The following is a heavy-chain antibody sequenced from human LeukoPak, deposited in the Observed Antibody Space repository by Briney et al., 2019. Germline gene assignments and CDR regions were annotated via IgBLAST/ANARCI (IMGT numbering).Heavy chain of an antibody. J-gene: IGHJ4*02. V-gene: IGHV3-66*01. CDR3: ARTSTTLDY. D-gene: IGHD1-26*01. CDR1: GFTVSSNY. CDR2: IYSGNKI. Sequence: GGSLRLSCAASGFTVSSNYMSWVRQVPGKGLEWVSVIYSGNKIYYADSVKGRVTISRDNSKNTVYLQMNSLRAEDTAVYYCARTSTTLDYWGQGTLVTVSS.